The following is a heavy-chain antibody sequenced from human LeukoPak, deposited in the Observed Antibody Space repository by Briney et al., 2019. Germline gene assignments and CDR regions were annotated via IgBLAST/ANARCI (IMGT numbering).Heavy chain of an antibody. Sequence: PSETLSLTCTVSGGSISNSSYYWSWIRQPPGKGLEWIGYIYYSGSTNYNPSLKSRVTISVDTSKNQFSLKLSSVTAADTAVYYCARRRITFGKRSYYFDYWGQGTLVTVSS. J-gene: IGHJ4*02. V-gene: IGHV4-61*05. CDR2: IYYSGST. D-gene: IGHD3-16*01. CDR3: ARRRITFGKRSYYFDY. CDR1: GGSISNSSYY.